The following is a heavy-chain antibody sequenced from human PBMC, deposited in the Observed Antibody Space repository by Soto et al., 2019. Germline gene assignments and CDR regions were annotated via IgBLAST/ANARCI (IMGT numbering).Heavy chain of an antibody. CDR3: ARVRGSGSSGDYYYYGMDV. D-gene: IGHD3-10*01. CDR1: GGTFSSYA. Sequence: SVKVSCKASGGTFSSYAISWVRQAPGQGLEWMGGIIPIFGTANYAQKFQGRVTITADESTSTAYMELSSLRSEDTAVYYCARVRGSGSSGDYYYYGMDVWGQGTTVTVS. CDR2: IIPIFGTA. V-gene: IGHV1-69*13. J-gene: IGHJ6*02.